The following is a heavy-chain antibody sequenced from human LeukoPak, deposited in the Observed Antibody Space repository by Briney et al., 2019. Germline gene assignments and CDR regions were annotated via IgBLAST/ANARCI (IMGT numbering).Heavy chain of an antibody. D-gene: IGHD2-15*01. CDR1: GFSLSAGRVG. Sequence: SGPTLVNPTQTLRPTCTFSGFSLSAGRVGVGWIRQPPGKALEWLGVIYENDEKLYSSSLQNRLSITKDTSKNQVVLTMANMDPVDTATYYCAHRHRGVASDIWGQGTMVTVSS. V-gene: IGHV2-5*01. CDR2: IYENDEK. J-gene: IGHJ3*02. CDR3: AHRHRGVASDI.